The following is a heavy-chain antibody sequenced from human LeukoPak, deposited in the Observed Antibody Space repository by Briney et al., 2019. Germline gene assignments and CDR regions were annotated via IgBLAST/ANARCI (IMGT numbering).Heavy chain of an antibody. CDR1: GYSISSGYY. D-gene: IGHD2-2*02. J-gene: IGHJ4*02. CDR2: IYHSGST. CDR3: ARVACSSTSCYNPFDY. V-gene: IGHV4-38-2*02. Sequence: SETLSLTCTVSGYSISSGYYWGWIRPPPGKGLEWIGTIYHSGSTYYIPSLKSRVRISVDTSKDQFSLKLSSVTAADTAVYYCARVACSSTSCYNPFDYWGRGTLVTVSS.